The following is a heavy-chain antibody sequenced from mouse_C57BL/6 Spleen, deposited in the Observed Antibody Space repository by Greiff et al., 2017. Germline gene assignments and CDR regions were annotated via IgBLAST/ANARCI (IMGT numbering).Heavy chain of an antibody. Sequence: QVQLQQSGPELVKPGASVKISCKASGYAFSSSWMNWVKQRPGKGLEWIGRIYPGDGDTNYNGKFKGKATLTADKSSSTAYMQLSSLTSEDSAVYFGARSGSNLCAYWGQGTLVTVSA. CDR2: IYPGDGDT. D-gene: IGHD2-5*01. CDR3: ARSGSNLCAY. J-gene: IGHJ3*01. CDR1: GYAFSSSW. V-gene: IGHV1-82*01.